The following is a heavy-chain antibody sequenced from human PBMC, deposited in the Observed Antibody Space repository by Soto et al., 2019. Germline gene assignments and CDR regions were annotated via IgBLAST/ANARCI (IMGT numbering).Heavy chain of an antibody. Sequence: SETLSLTCTVSGDSISSYYWSWIRQPPGKGLEWFGYIYYSGSTNYNPSLKSRVTISVDTSKNQFSLKLSSVTAADTAVYYCARLFRGGYNALGYWGQGTLVTVS. V-gene: IGHV4-59*08. CDR1: GDSISSYY. D-gene: IGHD5-12*01. J-gene: IGHJ4*02. CDR3: ARLFRGGYNALGY. CDR2: IYYSGST.